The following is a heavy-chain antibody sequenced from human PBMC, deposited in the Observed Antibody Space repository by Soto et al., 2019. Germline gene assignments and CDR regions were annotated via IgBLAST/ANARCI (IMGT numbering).Heavy chain of an antibody. CDR2: IWYDGSNK. Sequence: QVQLVESGGGVVQPGRSLRLSCAASGFTFSSYGMHWVRQAPGKGLEWVAVIWYDGSNKYYADSVKGRFTISRHNSKNTLYLQMNSLRAEDTAVYYCARDDYGSGSYYNNWFDPWGQGTLVTVSS. J-gene: IGHJ5*02. D-gene: IGHD3-10*01. CDR3: ARDDYGSGSYYNNWFDP. CDR1: GFTFSSYG. V-gene: IGHV3-33*01.